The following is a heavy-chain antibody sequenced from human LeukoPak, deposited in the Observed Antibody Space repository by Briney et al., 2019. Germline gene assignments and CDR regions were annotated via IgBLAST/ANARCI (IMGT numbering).Heavy chain of an antibody. CDR2: IIPILGIA. J-gene: IGHJ4*02. D-gene: IGHD6-13*01. Sequence: SVKVSCKASGGTFSSYAISWVRQAPGQGLEWMGRIIPILGIANYAQKFQGRVTITADKSTSTAYMELSSLRSEDTAVYYCARDISSSSWFLPFDYWGQGTLVTVTS. CDR3: ARDISSSSWFLPFDY. CDR1: GGTFSSYA. V-gene: IGHV1-69*04.